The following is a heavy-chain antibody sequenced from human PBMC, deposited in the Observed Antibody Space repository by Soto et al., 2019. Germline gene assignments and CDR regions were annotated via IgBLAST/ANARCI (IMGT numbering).Heavy chain of an antibody. CDR1: GGSFSGYY. J-gene: IGHJ6*01. Sequence: SETRSLTCAVYGGSFSGYYWSWIRQPPGKGLEWIGEINHSVSTNYNPSLKSRVTISVDTSKNQFSLKLSSVTAADTAVYYCARELRLQGSWIYYYYGMDVWGQGTKVTLSS. V-gene: IGHV4-34*01. CDR3: ARELRLQGSWIYYYYGMDV. CDR2: INHSVST. D-gene: IGHD1-26*01.